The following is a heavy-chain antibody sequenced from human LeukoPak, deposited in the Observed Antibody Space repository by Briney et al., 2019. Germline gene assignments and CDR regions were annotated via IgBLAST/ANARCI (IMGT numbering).Heavy chain of an antibody. CDR2: VYPSVST. Sequence: SETLSLTCTVSGGSIYSYYWSWIRQTPGKGLEWIWRVYPSVSTTYNPSPTSRVTMSVYTSKNQFALKLSAVTVADTAVYFCPRLKFYDSTGDSPGYYMDVWGKGTTVTVSS. V-gene: IGHV4-4*07. CDR3: PRLKFYDSTGDSPGYYMDV. J-gene: IGHJ6*03. CDR1: GGSIYSYY. D-gene: IGHD3-22*01.